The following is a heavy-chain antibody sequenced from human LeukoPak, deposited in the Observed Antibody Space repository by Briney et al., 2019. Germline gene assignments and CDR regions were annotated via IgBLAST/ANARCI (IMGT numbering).Heavy chain of an antibody. J-gene: IGHJ4*02. CDR3: ARYSSGWTQSF. CDR2: ISSSSSYI. Sequence: GGSLRLSCAASGFTFSSYSMNWVRQAPGKGPEWVSSISSSSSYIYYADSVKGRFTISRDNAKNSLYLQMNSLRAEDTAVYYCARYSSGWTQSFWGQGTLVTVSS. CDR1: GFTFSSYS. D-gene: IGHD6-19*01. V-gene: IGHV3-21*01.